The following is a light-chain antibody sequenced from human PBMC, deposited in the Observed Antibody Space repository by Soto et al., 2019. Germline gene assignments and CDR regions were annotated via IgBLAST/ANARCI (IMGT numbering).Light chain of an antibody. V-gene: IGKV1-27*01. CDR1: QDINNY. CDR3: QRHNSAPPVT. J-gene: IGKJ3*01. CDR2: DAS. Sequence: DIQMTQSPSSLSASVGDRVTITCRASQDINNYLAWYQQKPGQPPKLLIYDASTLQSGVPSRFSGSGSGTYFTLTISSLQPEDVATYYCQRHNSAPPVTFGPGTKV.